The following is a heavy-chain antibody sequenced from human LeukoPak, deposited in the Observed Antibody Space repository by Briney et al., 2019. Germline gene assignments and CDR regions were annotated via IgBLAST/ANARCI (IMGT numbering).Heavy chain of an antibody. CDR2: FDPEDGET. J-gene: IGHJ5*02. D-gene: IGHD3-22*01. CDR3: ATLRYYYDSSGYPT. Sequence: GASVTVSCKVSGYTLTELSTHWVRQAPGKGLEWMGGFDPEDGETIYAQKFQGRVTMTEDTSTDTAYMELSSLRSEDTAVYYCATLRYYYDSSGYPTWGQGTLVTVSS. V-gene: IGHV1-24*01. CDR1: GYTLTELS.